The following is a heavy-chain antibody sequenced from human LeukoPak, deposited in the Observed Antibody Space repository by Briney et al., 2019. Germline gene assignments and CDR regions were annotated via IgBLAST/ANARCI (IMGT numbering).Heavy chain of an antibody. V-gene: IGHV4-34*01. D-gene: IGHD3-22*01. CDR2: INHSGST. CDR1: GGSFSGYY. CDR3: ARHVRRSRWGYYFGY. Sequence: PSETLSLTCAVYGGSFSGYYWSWIRQPPGKGLEWIGEINHSGSTNYNPSLKSRVTISVDTSKNQFSLKLSSVTAADTAVYYCARHVRRSRWGYYFGYWGQGTLGTVSS. J-gene: IGHJ4*02.